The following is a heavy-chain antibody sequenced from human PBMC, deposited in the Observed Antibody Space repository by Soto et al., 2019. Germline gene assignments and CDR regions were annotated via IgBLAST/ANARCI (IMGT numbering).Heavy chain of an antibody. J-gene: IGHJ6*02. V-gene: IGHV4-34*01. D-gene: IGHD3-3*01. CDR1: GGSFSGYY. Sequence: SETLSLTCAVYGGSFSGYYWSWIRQPPGKGLEWIGEINHSGSTNYNPSLKSRVTISVDTSKNQFSLKLSSVTAADTAVYYCARALSYYDFWSGYYSSYYGMDVWGQGTTVTVSS. CDR3: ARALSYYDFWSGYYSSYYGMDV. CDR2: INHSGST.